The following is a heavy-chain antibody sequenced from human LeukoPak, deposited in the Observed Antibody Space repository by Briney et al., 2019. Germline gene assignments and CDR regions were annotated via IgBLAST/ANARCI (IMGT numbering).Heavy chain of an antibody. CDR3: ARGYSTAAIDY. CDR1: GFTVSSNY. D-gene: IGHD4-17*01. CDR2: IYSGGST. V-gene: IGHV3-66*01. Sequence: GSLRLSCAASGFTVSSNYMSWVRQAPGKGLEWVSVIYSGGSTYYADSVKGRFTISRDNSKNTLYLQMNSLRAEDTAVYYCARGYSTAAIDYWGQGTLVTVSS. J-gene: IGHJ4*02.